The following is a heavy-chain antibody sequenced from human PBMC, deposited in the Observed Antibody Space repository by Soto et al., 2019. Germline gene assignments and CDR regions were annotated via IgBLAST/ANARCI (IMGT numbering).Heavy chain of an antibody. V-gene: IGHV3-23*01. CDR3: AKATTNGGWFNPFDS. Sequence: EVQLLESGGGLVQPGGSLRLSCAASGFSFVNYAMNWVRQAPGKGLEWVSGLSGSGTSPYYADSVKGRFTISRDNSRDTLFLQMNSLTADDTAVYYCAKATTNGGWFNPFDSWGQGALVTVSS. J-gene: IGHJ4*02. D-gene: IGHD6-19*01. CDR1: GFSFVNYA. CDR2: LSGSGTSP.